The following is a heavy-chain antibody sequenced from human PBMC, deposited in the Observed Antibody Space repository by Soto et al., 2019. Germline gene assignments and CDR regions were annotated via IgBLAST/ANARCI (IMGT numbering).Heavy chain of an antibody. D-gene: IGHD6-19*01. CDR1: GFTFTSDS. CDR2: ISSHGRDI. J-gene: IGHJ4*02. V-gene: IGHV3-21*06. Sequence: LRLSCEASGFTFTSDSMTWVRQAPGKGLEWVSSISSHGRDIFYADSVKGRFTISRDNAKDSLHLQMNSLTGEDSAVYYCARGAALAGKLDLWGQGTLVTVS. CDR3: ARGAALAGKLDL.